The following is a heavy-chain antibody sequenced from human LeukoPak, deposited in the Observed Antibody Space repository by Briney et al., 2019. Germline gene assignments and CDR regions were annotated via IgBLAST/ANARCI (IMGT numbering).Heavy chain of an antibody. CDR1: GSTVSSNY. J-gene: IGHJ4*02. CDR3: ARVAFRSSSYISGIEY. V-gene: IGHV3-53*01. D-gene: IGHD6-6*01. CDR2: IYSGGST. Sequence: PGGSLRLSCAASGSTVSSNYMSWVRQAPGKRLEWVSVIYSGGSTYYADSVKGRFTISRDNSKNTLYLQMNSLRAEDTAVYYCARVAFRSSSYISGIEYWGQGTLVTVSS.